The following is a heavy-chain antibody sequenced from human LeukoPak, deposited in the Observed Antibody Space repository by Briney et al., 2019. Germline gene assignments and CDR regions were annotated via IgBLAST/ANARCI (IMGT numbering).Heavy chain of an antibody. Sequence: SETLSLTCAVSGGSISSTSYYWAWIRQPPGKGLEWIGTIYYSGSTYHNPSLKSRVTMSVDTSRNQFSLKLSSVDAADTAVYYCAKAGVRYFDSSGLYAFDFWGRGTTVTVSS. J-gene: IGHJ3*01. CDR1: GGSISSTSYY. CDR2: IYYSGST. D-gene: IGHD3-22*01. CDR3: AKAGVRYFDSSGLYAFDF. V-gene: IGHV4-39*01.